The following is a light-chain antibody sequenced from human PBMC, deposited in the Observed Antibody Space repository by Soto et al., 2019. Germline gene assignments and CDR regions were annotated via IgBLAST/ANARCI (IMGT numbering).Light chain of an antibody. CDR3: QQYNNWPPLT. CDR1: QSVSFN. CDR2: GAS. V-gene: IGKV3-15*01. Sequence: EIVMTQSPATLSVSPGERATLSCRASQSVSFNLAWYQQKPGQAPRLLIYGASTRATGIPARFSGSGSGTEFTLNVGSLQSEDLAGYYCQQYNNWPPLTFGGGTKVAIK. J-gene: IGKJ4*01.